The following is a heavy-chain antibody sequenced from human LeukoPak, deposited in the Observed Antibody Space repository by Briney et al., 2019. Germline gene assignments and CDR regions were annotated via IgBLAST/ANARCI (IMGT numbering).Heavy chain of an antibody. D-gene: IGHD3-10*01. CDR2: IIPIFGTA. Sequence: SVKVSCKASGGTFSSYAISWVRQAPGQGLEWMGGIIPIFGTANYAQKFQGRVTITTDESTSTAYMELSSLRSEDTAVYYCARSVSGSYYNHYYYYYYMDAWGKGTTVTVSS. CDR1: GGTFSSYA. J-gene: IGHJ6*03. V-gene: IGHV1-69*05. CDR3: ARSVSGSYYNHYYYYYYMDA.